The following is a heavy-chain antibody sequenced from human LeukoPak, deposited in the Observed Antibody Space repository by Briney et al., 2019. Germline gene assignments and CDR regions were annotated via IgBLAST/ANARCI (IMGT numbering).Heavy chain of an antibody. V-gene: IGHV3-48*04. CDR3: ARESSYCSSTSCYTPLGAFDI. CDR2: ISSSSSTI. J-gene: IGHJ3*02. CDR1: GFTFSSYS. D-gene: IGHD2-2*02. Sequence: GGSLRLSCAASGFTFSSYSMNWVRQAPGKGLEWVSYISSSSSTIYYADSVKGRFTISRDNAKNSLYLQMNSLRAEDTAVYYCARESSYCSSTSCYTPLGAFDIWGQGTMVTVSS.